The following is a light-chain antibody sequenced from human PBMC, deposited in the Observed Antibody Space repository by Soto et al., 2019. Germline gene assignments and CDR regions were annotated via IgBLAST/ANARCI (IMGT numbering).Light chain of an antibody. CDR2: GAS. V-gene: IGKV3-20*01. CDR3: QQYGSSPRLT. Sequence: EIVLTQSPGTLSLSPGERATLSCRASHSVSSSYLAWYQQKPGQAPRLLIYGASSRATGIPDRFSGSGSGTDFTLTISRLETEDFAVYYCQQYGSSPRLTFGGGTKVDIK. J-gene: IGKJ4*01. CDR1: HSVSSSY.